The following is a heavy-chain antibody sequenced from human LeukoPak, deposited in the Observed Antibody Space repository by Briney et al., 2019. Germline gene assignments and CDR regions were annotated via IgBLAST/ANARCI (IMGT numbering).Heavy chain of an antibody. V-gene: IGHV3-23*01. CDR1: GFTFDSYS. J-gene: IGHJ4*02. CDR3: AKGGPYCTRSDCAQTFDY. Sequence: GGSLRLSCATSGFTFDSYSMSWVRQARQAPGKGLEWVSTISGGGGTTYYGDSVKGRFTISRDNSKNALYLQMNSLRAEDTAVYYCAKGGPYCTRSDCAQTFDYWGQGTLVTVSS. D-gene: IGHD2-8*01. CDR2: ISGGGGTT.